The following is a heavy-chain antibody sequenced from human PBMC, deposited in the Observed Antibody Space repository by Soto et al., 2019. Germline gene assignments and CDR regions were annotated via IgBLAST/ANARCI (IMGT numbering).Heavy chain of an antibody. CDR1: GYSVSSSDYY. CDR2: MLYSGLT. CDR3: ARDLKKGSSWPPFYYYYGMDV. J-gene: IGHJ6*02. D-gene: IGHD6-13*01. Sequence: SETLSLTCSVSGYSVSSSDYYWAWIRQPPGKGLEWIGSMLYSGLTYYNPSLKSRVTLSVDTSKNQFSVRLNSVTASDTAVYYCARDLKKGSSWPPFYYYYGMDVWGQGTTVTVSS. V-gene: IGHV4-39*02.